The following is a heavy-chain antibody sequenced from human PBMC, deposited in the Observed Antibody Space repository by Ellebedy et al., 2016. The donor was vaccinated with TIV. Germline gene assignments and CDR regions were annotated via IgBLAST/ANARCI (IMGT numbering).Heavy chain of an antibody. J-gene: IGHJ6*03. CDR2: ISASGIST. V-gene: IGHV3-23*01. CDR3: ATGGTTPYYSYIEV. Sequence: GESLKISXAASRFPFSNYVMNWVRLAPGKGLVWVSAISASGISTYYADSVKGRFTISRDNSKNTLYLQMNSLRAEDTAVYFCATGGTTPYYSYIEVWGKGATVTVSS. CDR1: RFPFSNYV. D-gene: IGHD1-7*01.